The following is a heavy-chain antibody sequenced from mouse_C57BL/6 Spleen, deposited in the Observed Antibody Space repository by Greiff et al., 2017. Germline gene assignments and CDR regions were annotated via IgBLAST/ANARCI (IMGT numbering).Heavy chain of an antibody. CDR1: GFTFSSYG. CDR2: ISSGGSYT. Sequence: EVHLVESGGDLVKPGGSLKLSCAASGFTFSSYGMSWVRQTPDKRLEWVATISSGGSYTYYPDSVKGRFTISRDNAKNTLYLQMSSLKSEDTAMYDCARRYDYDVYWYFDVWGTGTTVTVSS. D-gene: IGHD2-4*01. V-gene: IGHV5-6*01. J-gene: IGHJ1*03. CDR3: ARRYDYDVYWYFDV.